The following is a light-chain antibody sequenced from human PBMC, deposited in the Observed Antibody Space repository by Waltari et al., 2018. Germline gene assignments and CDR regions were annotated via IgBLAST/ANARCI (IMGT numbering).Light chain of an antibody. J-gene: IGKJ4*01. CDR3: QQRSNWPPFT. Sequence: EVGLTQSPATLSLSPGERVTLSCRASQSVSTYLAWYQQRPGQAPRLLIYDASNRAAGIPARFSGSGSGTDFTLTISSLEPEDFAVYYCQQRSNWPPFTFGGGTKVEIK. V-gene: IGKV3-11*01. CDR2: DAS. CDR1: QSVSTY.